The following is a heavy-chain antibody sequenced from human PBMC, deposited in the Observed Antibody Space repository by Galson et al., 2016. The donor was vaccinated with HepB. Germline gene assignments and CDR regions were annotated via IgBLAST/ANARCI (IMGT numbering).Heavy chain of an antibody. D-gene: IGHD3-3*01. Sequence: SVKVSCKASGFTFASFGFSWVRQAPGQGLEWMGWISAYNGDTNYAEKFQGRITMTTDTSTSTVFMELRSLRSDDTAVYFCASGFLRAWSPYWGQGTLVTVSS. CDR3: ASGFLRAWSPY. J-gene: IGHJ4*02. V-gene: IGHV1-18*01. CDR1: GFTFASFG. CDR2: ISAYNGDT.